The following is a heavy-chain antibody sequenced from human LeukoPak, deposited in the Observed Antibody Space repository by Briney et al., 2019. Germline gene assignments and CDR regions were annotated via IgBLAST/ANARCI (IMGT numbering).Heavy chain of an antibody. V-gene: IGHV1-46*01. J-gene: IGHJ5*02. CDR3: AKDLRWDHPGLDP. CDR2: INSGGGST. CDR1: GYSFTSYY. Sequence: GESLKISCKGSGYSFTSYYIHWVRQAPGQGLESMGIINSGGGSTSYAQKFQDRVTMTRDTSTSTVYMELNSLRSEDTAVYYCAKDLRWDHPGLDPWGQGTLVIVSS. D-gene: IGHD4-23*01.